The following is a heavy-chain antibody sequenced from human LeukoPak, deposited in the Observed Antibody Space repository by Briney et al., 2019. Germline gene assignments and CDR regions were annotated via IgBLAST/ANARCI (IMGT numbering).Heavy chain of an antibody. Sequence: SQTLSLTRTLSGGSLSSDGFYWSSARQHPGEGLEWIVYIFHSRTTYSTPSLRSRVTISVYTSKNQLSLKMASVNAADTDVYYCAGGGWEGRGLWGQGALVTVSS. CDR2: IFHSRTT. CDR3: AGGGWEGRGL. CDR1: GGSLSSDGFY. V-gene: IGHV4-31*03. D-gene: IGHD1-26*01. J-gene: IGHJ4*02.